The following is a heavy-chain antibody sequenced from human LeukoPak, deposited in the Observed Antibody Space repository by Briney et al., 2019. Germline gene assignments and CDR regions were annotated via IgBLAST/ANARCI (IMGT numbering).Heavy chain of an antibody. Sequence: SETLSLTCAVYGGSFSGYYWNWIRQHPGKGLEWIGYIYYSGSTYYNPSLKSRLTISVDTSKNQFSLKLSSVTAADTAVYYCARESCGSNSCGWFDPWGQGTLVTVSS. CDR3: ARESCGSNSCGWFDP. V-gene: IGHV4-31*11. CDR1: GGSFSGYY. CDR2: IYYSGST. J-gene: IGHJ5*02. D-gene: IGHD2-2*01.